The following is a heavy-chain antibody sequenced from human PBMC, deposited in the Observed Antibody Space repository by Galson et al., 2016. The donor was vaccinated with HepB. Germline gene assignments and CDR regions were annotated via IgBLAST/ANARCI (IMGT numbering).Heavy chain of an antibody. CDR1: GFTFSHYG. J-gene: IGHJ4*02. V-gene: IGHV3-30*18. Sequence: SLRLSCAASGFTFSHYGMHWVRQAPGKGLEWVAVISYDGSNKYSTESVKGRFTFSRDNSKNTLFLQMNSLRVEDTAEYYCAKAPNPGTTLYPLDYWGQGSLVTVSS. CDR2: ISYDGSNK. D-gene: IGHD1-7*01. CDR3: AKAPNPGTTLYPLDY.